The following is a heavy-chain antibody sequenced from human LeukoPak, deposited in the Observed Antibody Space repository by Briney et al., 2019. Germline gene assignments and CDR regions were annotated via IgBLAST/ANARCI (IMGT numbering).Heavy chain of an antibody. D-gene: IGHD3-3*01. V-gene: IGHV3-23*01. CDR2: ISGSGGST. CDR3: AKAGDYDFWSGSHYYYYMDV. J-gene: IGHJ6*03. CDR1: GFTFSSYA. Sequence: GGSLRLSCAASGFTFSSYAMSWVRQAPGKGLEWVSAISGSGGSTYYADSVKGRFTISRDNSKNTLYLQMNSLRAEDTAVYYCAKAGDYDFWSGSHYYYYMDVWGKGTTVTVSS.